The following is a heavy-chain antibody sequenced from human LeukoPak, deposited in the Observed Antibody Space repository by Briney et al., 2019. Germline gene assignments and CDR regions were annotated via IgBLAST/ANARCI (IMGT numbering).Heavy chain of an antibody. CDR2: ISYDGSNK. V-gene: IGHV3-30*04. Sequence: GGALRLSCAASGFTFSSYAMHWVRQAPGKGVEWVAVISYDGSNKYYVDSVKGRFTISRDNSKNTLYLQMDSLRAEDTAVYYCARVGDCSSTSCYYYYGMDVCGKGTTVTVSS. CDR1: GFTFSSYA. CDR3: ARVGDCSSTSCYYYYGMDV. D-gene: IGHD2-2*01. J-gene: IGHJ6*04.